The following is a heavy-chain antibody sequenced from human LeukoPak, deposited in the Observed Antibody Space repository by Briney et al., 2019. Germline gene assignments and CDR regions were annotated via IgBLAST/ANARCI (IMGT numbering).Heavy chain of an antibody. V-gene: IGHV3-23*01. D-gene: IGHD3-10*01. J-gene: IGHJ4*02. CDR2: ISGSSSNT. CDR1: GFTFSSSA. Sequence: GGSLRLSCAASGFTFSSSAMSWVRQAPGKGLEWVSAISGSSSNTYYADSVKGRFTISRDSSRNTLYLQMSSLGAEDTAVYYCAKRGLKEFDFWGQGTLVTVSS. CDR3: AKRGLKEFDF.